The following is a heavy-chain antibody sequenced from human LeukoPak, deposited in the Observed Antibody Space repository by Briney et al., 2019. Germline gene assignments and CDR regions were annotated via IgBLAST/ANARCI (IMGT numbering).Heavy chain of an antibody. CDR2: IYYSGST. V-gene: IGHV4-30-4*02. D-gene: IGHD3-3*01. Sequence: PSETLSLTCTVSGGSISSGDYYWSWIRQPPGKGLEWIGYIYYSGSTYYNPSLKSRVTISVDTSKNQFSLKLSSVTAADTAVYYCARDYDFWSGYQGSAFDIWGQGTMVTVSS. CDR1: GGSISSGDYY. J-gene: IGHJ3*02. CDR3: ARDYDFWSGYQGSAFDI.